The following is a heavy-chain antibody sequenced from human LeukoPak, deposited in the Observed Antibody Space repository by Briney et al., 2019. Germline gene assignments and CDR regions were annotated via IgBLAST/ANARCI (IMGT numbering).Heavy chain of an antibody. V-gene: IGHV3-11*01. Sequence: GGSLRLSCAASGFTFSDYYMSWIRQAPGKGLEWVSYISSSGSTIYYAYSVKGRFTISRDNAKNSLYLQMNSLRAEDTAVYYCARGPPPCSSTSCYGDLDYWGQGTLVTVSS. CDR1: GFTFSDYY. CDR3: ARGPPPCSSTSCYGDLDY. CDR2: ISSSGSTI. J-gene: IGHJ4*02. D-gene: IGHD2-2*01.